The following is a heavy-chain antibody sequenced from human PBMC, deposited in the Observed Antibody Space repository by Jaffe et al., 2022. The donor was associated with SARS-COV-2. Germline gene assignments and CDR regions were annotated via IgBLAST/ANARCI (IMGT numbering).Heavy chain of an antibody. CDR2: ISYDGSNK. Sequence: QVQLVESGGGVVQPGRSLRLSCAASGFTFSSYAMHWVRQAPGKGLEWVAVISYDGSNKYYADSVKGRFTISRDNSKNTLYLQMNSLRAEDTAVYYCARGGPRVGATLDYWGQGTLVTVSS. CDR3: ARGGPRVGATLDY. V-gene: IGHV3-30-3*01. J-gene: IGHJ4*02. D-gene: IGHD1-26*01. CDR1: GFTFSSYA.